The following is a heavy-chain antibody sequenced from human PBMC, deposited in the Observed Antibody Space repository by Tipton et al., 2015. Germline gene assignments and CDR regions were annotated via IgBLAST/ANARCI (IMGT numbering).Heavy chain of an antibody. J-gene: IGHJ4*02. CDR2: IGRRGRTK. CDR1: GFTFTNYD. Sequence: SLRLSCAASGFTFTNYDMNWIRQAPGKGLEWVSSIGRRGRTKYYADSVRGRFTISRDNTRNSLYLQMNSLRAEDTAVYYCGRGVDYWGQGTLVIVSS. V-gene: IGHV3-11*01. CDR3: GRGVDY.